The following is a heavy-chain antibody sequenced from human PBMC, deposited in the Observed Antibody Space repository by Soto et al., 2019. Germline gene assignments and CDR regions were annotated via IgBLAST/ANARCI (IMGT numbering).Heavy chain of an antibody. CDR3: ESAGPRYYYDSSGYLGAFDS. D-gene: IGHD3-22*01. CDR1: GFTFSSYA. Sequence: GGSLRLSCAASGFTFSSYAMHWVRQAPGKGLEWVAVISYDGSNKYYADSVQGGFTISRDKSKNTLYLQMNRLRAEDTAVYYCESAGPRYYYDSSGYLGAFDSWGQGTMVTVSS. V-gene: IGHV3-30*04. J-gene: IGHJ3*02. CDR2: ISYDGSNK.